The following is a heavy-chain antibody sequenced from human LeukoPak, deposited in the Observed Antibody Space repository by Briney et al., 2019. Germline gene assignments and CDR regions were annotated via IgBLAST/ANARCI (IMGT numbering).Heavy chain of an antibody. CDR1: GFTFSSYG. J-gene: IGHJ4*02. V-gene: IGHV3-30*18. Sequence: GGSLSLSCAASGFTFSSYGMHWVRQAPGKGLEWVAVISYDGSNKYYADSVKGRFTISRDNSKNTLYLQMNSLRAEDTAVYYCAKDLQGYFDYWGQGTLVTVSS. CDR3: AKDLQGYFDY. CDR2: ISYDGSNK.